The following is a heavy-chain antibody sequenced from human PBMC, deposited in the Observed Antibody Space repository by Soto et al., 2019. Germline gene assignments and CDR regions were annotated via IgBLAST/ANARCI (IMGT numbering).Heavy chain of an antibody. CDR1: GYRFTSYW. D-gene: IGHD1-26*01. CDR2: IYPGDSDT. V-gene: IGHV5-51*01. CDR3: PRLSILGSYPLDY. J-gene: IGHJ4*02. Sequence: XESLKVSWQCSGYRFTSYWIGLVRQMPGKGLEWMGIIYPGDSDTRYSPSFQGQVTISADKSISTAYLQWSSLKASDTAMYYCPRLSILGSYPLDYWGQGTLVTVSS.